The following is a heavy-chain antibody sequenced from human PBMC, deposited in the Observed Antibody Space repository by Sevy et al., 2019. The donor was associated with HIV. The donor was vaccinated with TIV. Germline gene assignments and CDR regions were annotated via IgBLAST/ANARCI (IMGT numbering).Heavy chain of an antibody. Sequence: GGSLRLSCAASGFTFTTYDMTWVRQAPGKGLVWISYISSSANDIKYADSVKGRFTISRDNARNSLYLAMSSLRAEDTAVYYCAREGLGGFYSSLDRWGQGTLVTVSS. V-gene: IGHV3-48*03. CDR3: AREGLGGFYSSLDR. D-gene: IGHD3-22*01. CDR1: GFTFTTYD. CDR2: ISSSANDI. J-gene: IGHJ5*02.